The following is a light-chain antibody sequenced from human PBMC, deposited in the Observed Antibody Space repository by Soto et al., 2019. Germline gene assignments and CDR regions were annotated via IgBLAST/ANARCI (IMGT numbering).Light chain of an antibody. Sequence: ERMMTQSAATLSLSPCEKATLSCMASQTISKDLAWYQHKPGQAPRLLIYDASTRATDIPDRFSGSGSGTEFTLTISSLKSEDFAVYYCQQYHDWPPWTFGQGTKVDIK. CDR1: QTISKD. V-gene: IGKV3-15*01. CDR2: DAS. J-gene: IGKJ1*01. CDR3: QQYHDWPPWT.